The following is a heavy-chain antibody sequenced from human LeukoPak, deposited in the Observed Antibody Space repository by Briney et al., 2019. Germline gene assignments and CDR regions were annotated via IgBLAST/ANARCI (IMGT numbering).Heavy chain of an antibody. Sequence: GESLKISCKGSGYSLTSYWIGWVRQMPGKGLEWMGIIYPGDSDTRYSPSFQGQVTISADKSISTAYLQWSSLKASDTAIYYCARPHGDYDILTGPPGYWGQGTLVTVSS. CDR2: IYPGDSDT. CDR1: GYSLTSYW. V-gene: IGHV5-51*01. J-gene: IGHJ4*02. CDR3: ARPHGDYDILTGPPGY. D-gene: IGHD3-9*01.